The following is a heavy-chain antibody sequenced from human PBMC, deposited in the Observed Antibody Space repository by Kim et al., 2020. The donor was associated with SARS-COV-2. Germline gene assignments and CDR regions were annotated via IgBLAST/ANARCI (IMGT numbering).Heavy chain of an antibody. Sequence: GGSLRLSCAASGFTFSSYWMHWVRQAPGKGLVWVSRINSGGSSTSYADSVKGRFTISRDNAKNTLYLQMNSLRAEDTAVYYCARAFRYLVWLFLYYGIDVWGPGTTVTVS. J-gene: IGHJ6*02. CDR1: GFTFSSYW. CDR2: INSGGSST. D-gene: IGHD3-3*01. CDR3: ARAFRYLVWLFLYYGIDV. V-gene: IGHV3-74*01.